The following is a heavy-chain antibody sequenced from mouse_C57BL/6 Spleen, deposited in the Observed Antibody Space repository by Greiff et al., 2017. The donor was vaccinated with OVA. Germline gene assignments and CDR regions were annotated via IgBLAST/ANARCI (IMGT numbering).Heavy chain of an antibody. V-gene: IGHV3-6*01. Sequence: EVQVVESGPGLVKPSQSLSLTCSVTGYSITSGYYWNWIRQFPGNKLEWMGYISYDGSNNYNPSLKNRISITRDTSKNQFFLKLNSVTTEDTATYYCARVGNFSFDYWGQGTTLTVSS. D-gene: IGHD2-1*01. CDR3: ARVGNFSFDY. CDR1: GYSITSGYY. CDR2: ISYDGSN. J-gene: IGHJ2*01.